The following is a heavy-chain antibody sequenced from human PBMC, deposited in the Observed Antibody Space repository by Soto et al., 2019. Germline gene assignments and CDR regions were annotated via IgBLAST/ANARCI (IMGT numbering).Heavy chain of an antibody. CDR2: ISSSSSYI. V-gene: IGHV3-21*01. CDR3: AREGYDILTGHPPSYYFDY. J-gene: IGHJ4*02. CDR1: GFTFSSYS. D-gene: IGHD3-9*01. Sequence: EVQLVESGGGLVKPGGSLRLSCAASGFTFSSYSMNWVRQAPGKGLEWVSSISSSSSYIYYADSVKGRFTISRDNAKNSLYLQMNRLRAEDTAVYYCAREGYDILTGHPPSYYFDYWGQGTLVTVSS.